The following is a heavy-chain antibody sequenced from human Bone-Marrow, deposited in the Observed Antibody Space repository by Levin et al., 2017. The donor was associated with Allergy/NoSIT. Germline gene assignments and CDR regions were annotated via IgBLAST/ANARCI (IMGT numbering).Heavy chain of an antibody. D-gene: IGHD3-16*02. Sequence: ASVKVSCKASGYTFTSYAMNWVRQAPGQGLEWMGWINTNTGNPTYAQGFTGRFVFSLDTSVSTAYLQICSLKAEDTAVYYCARSRRNPIMITFGGVIVKGQVVDYWGQGTLVTVSS. CDR2: INTNTGNP. CDR1: GYTFTSYA. V-gene: IGHV7-4-1*01. J-gene: IGHJ4*02. CDR3: ARSRRNPIMITFGGVIVKGQVVDY.